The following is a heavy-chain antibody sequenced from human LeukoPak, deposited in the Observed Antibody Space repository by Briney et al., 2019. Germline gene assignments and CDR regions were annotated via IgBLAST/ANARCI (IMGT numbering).Heavy chain of an antibody. CDR2: ISSGGDAT. D-gene: IGHD2-8*01. CDR3: ARRLVSPHWYFDL. CDR1: GFTFTGYA. Sequence: GGSLRLSCAASGFTFTGYAMNWVRQVPGKGLEWVSTISSGGDATHYAASVKGRFTISRDVSKNTLSLQMVSLRAEDTAVYYCARRLVSPHWYFDLWGRGTVVTVSS. V-gene: IGHV3-23*01. J-gene: IGHJ2*01.